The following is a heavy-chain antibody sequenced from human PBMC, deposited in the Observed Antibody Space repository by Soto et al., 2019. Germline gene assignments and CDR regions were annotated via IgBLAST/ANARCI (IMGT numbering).Heavy chain of an antibody. Sequence: GGSLRLSCAASGFTFSSYAMHWVRQAPGKGLEWVAVISYDGSDKYYADSVKGRFTISRDSSKNTLYLQMNSLRAEDTAVYYCARNYGMDVWGQGTTVTLSS. CDR1: GFTFSSYA. CDR2: ISYDGSDK. V-gene: IGHV3-30-3*01. J-gene: IGHJ6*02. CDR3: ARNYGMDV.